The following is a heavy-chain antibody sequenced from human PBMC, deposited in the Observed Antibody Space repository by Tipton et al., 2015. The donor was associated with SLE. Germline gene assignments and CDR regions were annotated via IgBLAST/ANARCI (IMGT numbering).Heavy chain of an antibody. D-gene: IGHD1-1*01. Sequence: VQLVQSGAEVKKPGASVKVSCKASGYTFNTYGFTWVRQAHGQGLEWLGWISAYNGNTNYAQKLQGRVTLTTDTSTSTSCMEVRRLRSDDTAVYYCARNLEFTGDVDYWGQRTLVTVSS. CDR1: GYTFNTYG. J-gene: IGHJ4*02. V-gene: IGHV1-18*01. CDR3: ARNLEFTGDVDY. CDR2: ISAYNGNT.